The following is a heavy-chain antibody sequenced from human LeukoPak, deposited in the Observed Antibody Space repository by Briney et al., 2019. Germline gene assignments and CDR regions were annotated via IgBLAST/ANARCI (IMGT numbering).Heavy chain of an antibody. J-gene: IGHJ4*02. CDR3: ARAEALKFRDFDY. Sequence: PVGSLRLSCAASGFTFSNYSMNWVRQAPGKGLEWVSSITSSGSYIYYADSVKGRFTISRDNARNSLYLQMNSLRAEDTAIYYCARAEALKFRDFDYWGQGTLVTVSS. V-gene: IGHV3-21*01. CDR2: ITSSGSYI. CDR1: GFTFSNYS.